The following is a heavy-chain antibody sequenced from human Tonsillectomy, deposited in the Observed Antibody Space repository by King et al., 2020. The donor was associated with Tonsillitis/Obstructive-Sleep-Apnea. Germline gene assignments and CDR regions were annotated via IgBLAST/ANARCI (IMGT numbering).Heavy chain of an antibody. CDR1: GGSFSGNY. CDR3: ARVGDCSSTGWFDY. V-gene: IGHV4-34*01. J-gene: IGHJ4*02. D-gene: IGHD2-2*03. Sequence: VQLQQWGAGLLKPSETLSLTCAVHGGSFSGNYWTWIRQPPGKGLEWIGEINHSGGTKYNPSLKGRATISVDTPKSQFSLMLNSVTAADTAVYYCARVGDCSSTGWFDYCGQGTLVTVSS. CDR2: INHSGGT.